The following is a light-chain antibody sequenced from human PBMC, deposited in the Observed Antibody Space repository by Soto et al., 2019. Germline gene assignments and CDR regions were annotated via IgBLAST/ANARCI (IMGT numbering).Light chain of an antibody. CDR2: TAS. CDR3: QQAAIFPFT. V-gene: IGKV1-12*02. Sequence: DIQLTQSPASVSAAVGARINISCRASQPIKTWLAWYQQKPGKGPKLLIYTASTLETGVPSRFSGSGSGTDFTLTISSLQPEDAAIYSCQQAAIFPFTFGPGAKV. CDR1: QPIKTW. J-gene: IGKJ3*01.